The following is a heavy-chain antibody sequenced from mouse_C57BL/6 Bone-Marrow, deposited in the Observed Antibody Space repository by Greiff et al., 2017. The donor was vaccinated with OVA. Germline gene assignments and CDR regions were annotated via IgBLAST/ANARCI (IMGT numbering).Heavy chain of an antibody. Sequence: VQRVESGAELARPGASVKLSCKASGYTFTSYGISWVKQRTGQGLEWIGEIYPRSGNTYYNEKFKGKATLTADKSSSTAYMELRSLTSEDSAVYFCARRGPYYSNYVYWGQGTLVTVSA. CDR3: ARRGPYYSNYVY. V-gene: IGHV1-81*01. D-gene: IGHD2-5*01. CDR2: IYPRSGNT. CDR1: GYTFTSYG. J-gene: IGHJ3*01.